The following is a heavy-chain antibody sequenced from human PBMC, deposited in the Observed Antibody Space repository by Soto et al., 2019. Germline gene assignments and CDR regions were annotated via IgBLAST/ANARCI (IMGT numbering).Heavy chain of an antibody. CDR3: IWESKFYSAWR. V-gene: IGHV3-15*07. CDR2: IKSKAGSATP. CDR1: GLTFSDAW. D-gene: IGHD1-26*01. Sequence: VQVVESGGGLVKPGGPLRLSCTVSGLTFSDAWLNWVRQAPGKGLEWVGRIKSKAGSATPDYATPVKGRFTISRDDSQGRLYLQMNSLKTDDTAVYYCIWESKFYSAWRWGQGTLVTVST. J-gene: IGHJ4*02.